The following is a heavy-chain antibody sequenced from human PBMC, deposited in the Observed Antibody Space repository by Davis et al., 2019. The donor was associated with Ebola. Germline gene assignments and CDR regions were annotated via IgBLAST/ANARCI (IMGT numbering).Heavy chain of an antibody. CDR2: IYHSGST. CDR3: ARDYVY. Sequence: MPGGSLRLSCIVSGGSISSYYWSWIRQPPGKGLEWIGSIYHSGSTNYSPSLKSRVTISADTSKNQFSLRLKSVTAADTAMYYCARDYVYWGQGILVTVSS. D-gene: IGHD1-14*01. V-gene: IGHV4-59*12. J-gene: IGHJ4*02. CDR1: GGSISSYY.